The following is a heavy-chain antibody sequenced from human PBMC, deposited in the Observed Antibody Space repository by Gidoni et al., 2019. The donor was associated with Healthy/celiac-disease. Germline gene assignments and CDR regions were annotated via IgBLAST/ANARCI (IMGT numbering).Heavy chain of an antibody. Sequence: EVQLVESGGGLVQPGGSLRLSCAASGFTFGSYTMNWVRQAPGKGLEWVSYISSSSSTIYYADSVKGRFTISRDNAKNSLYLQMNSLRDEDTAVYYCAGSESGHMWNRRGGYYYGMDVWGQGTTVTVSS. CDR2: ISSSSSTI. CDR1: GFTFGSYT. V-gene: IGHV3-48*02. J-gene: IGHJ6*02. CDR3: AGSESGHMWNRRGGYYYGMDV. D-gene: IGHD1-1*01.